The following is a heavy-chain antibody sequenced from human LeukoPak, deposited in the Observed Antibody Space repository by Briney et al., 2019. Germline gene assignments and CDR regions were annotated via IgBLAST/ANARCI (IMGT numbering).Heavy chain of an antibody. D-gene: IGHD1-1*01. CDR3: ARVGIRGAYYFDY. Sequence: PSETLSLTCTVSGGSISSSSYYWGWIRQPPGKGLEWIGSIYYSGSTYYNPSLKSRVTISVDTSKNQFSLKLSSVTAADTAVYYCARVGIRGAYYFDYWGQGTLVTVSS. V-gene: IGHV4-39*01. CDR2: IYYSGST. CDR1: GGSISSSSYY. J-gene: IGHJ4*02.